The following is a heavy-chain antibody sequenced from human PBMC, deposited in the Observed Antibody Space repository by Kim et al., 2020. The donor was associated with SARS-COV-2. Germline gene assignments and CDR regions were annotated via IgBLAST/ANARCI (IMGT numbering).Heavy chain of an antibody. Sequence: GESLKISCKGSGYTFSDYWIGWVRQMPGKGLQWMGIIFPGDSDTRYSPSFQGQVTISADKSISTAYLQWSSLKASDTAMYFCATHNYYDSGVYPWGQGTLVTVSS. V-gene: IGHV5-51*01. CDR1: GYTFSDYW. CDR2: IFPGDSDT. CDR3: ATHNYYDSGVYP. J-gene: IGHJ4*02. D-gene: IGHD3-22*01.